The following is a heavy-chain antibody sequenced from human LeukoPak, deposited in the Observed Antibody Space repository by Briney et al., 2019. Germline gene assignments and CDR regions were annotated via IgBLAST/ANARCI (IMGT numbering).Heavy chain of an antibody. CDR2: ISGSGGST. CDR1: GFTFSNYW. J-gene: IGHJ4*02. V-gene: IGHV3-23*01. D-gene: IGHD3-22*01. CDR3: AKDADSSGYPCFAY. Sequence: PGGSLRLSCAASGFTFSNYWMSWVRQAPGKGLEWVSAISGSGGSTYYADSVKGRFTISRDNSKNTLYLQMNSLRAEDTAVYYCAKDADSSGYPCFAYWGQGTLVTVSS.